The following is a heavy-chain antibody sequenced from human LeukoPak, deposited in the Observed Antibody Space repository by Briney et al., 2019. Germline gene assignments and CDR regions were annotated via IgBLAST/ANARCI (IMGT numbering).Heavy chain of an antibody. Sequence: ASVTVSCKASGYTFPNYYIHWVRQAPGQGLEWMAIINPSTGGTHYAQRFQGRVTVTRDTSTSTVYMELSSLRSEDTAVYYCARDLGDTSRFLWGNYFDHWGQGTLVTVSS. CDR1: GYTFPNYY. V-gene: IGHV1-46*01. J-gene: IGHJ4*02. D-gene: IGHD6-13*01. CDR2: INPSTGGT. CDR3: ARDLGDTSRFLWGNYFDH.